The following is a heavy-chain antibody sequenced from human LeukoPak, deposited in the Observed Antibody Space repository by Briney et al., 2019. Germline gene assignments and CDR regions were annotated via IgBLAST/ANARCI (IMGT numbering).Heavy chain of an antibody. CDR3: ARGPPLHEHRSSVGFDP. J-gene: IGHJ5*02. Sequence: ASVKVSCKASGYTFTSYGISWVRQAPGQGLEWMGWISAYNGNTNHAQKLQGRVTMTTDTSTSTAYMELRSLRSDDTAVYYCARGPPLHEHRSSVGFDPWGQGTLVTVSS. CDR2: ISAYNGNT. V-gene: IGHV1-18*01. CDR1: GYTFTSYG.